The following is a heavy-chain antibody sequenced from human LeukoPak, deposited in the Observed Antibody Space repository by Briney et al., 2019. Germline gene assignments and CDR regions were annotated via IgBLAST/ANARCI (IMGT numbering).Heavy chain of an antibody. D-gene: IGHD3-3*01. CDR2: IKLDGSEK. J-gene: IGHJ4*02. Sequence: PGGSLRLSCAASGFTFSNYAMHWVRQAPGKGLEWVANIKLDGSEKNYVDSVKGRFTISRDNTKNSLYLQMNSLRVEDTAVFYCAGDQYDTWSRRGNFDSWGQGTLVIVSS. CDR3: AGDQYDTWSRRGNFDS. CDR1: GFTFSNYA. V-gene: IGHV3-7*03.